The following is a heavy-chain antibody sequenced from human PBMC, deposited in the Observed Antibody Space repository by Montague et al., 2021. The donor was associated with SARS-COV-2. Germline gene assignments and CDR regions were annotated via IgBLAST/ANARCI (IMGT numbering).Heavy chain of an antibody. CDR2: INHSGSS. Sequence: SETLSLTCAVYGGSFSDYYWTWIRQSPGKGLEWIGEINHSGSSNYNPSLKNRVTTSVDKSKNQISLKLTSVTAADTATYYCARGQATIFAVLIMLPAAGAIDVWGQGTTVTVSS. V-gene: IGHV4-34*01. CDR3: ARGQATIFAVLIMLPAAGAIDV. D-gene: IGHD3-3*01. CDR1: GGSFSDYY. J-gene: IGHJ3*01.